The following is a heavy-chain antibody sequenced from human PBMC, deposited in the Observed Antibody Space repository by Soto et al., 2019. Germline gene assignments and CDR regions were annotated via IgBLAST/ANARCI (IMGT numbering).Heavy chain of an antibody. V-gene: IGHV3-74*01. CDR3: VRTSLVVAAATREDY. Sequence: EVQLVESGGGLVQPGGSLRLSGAASGFTFSSYWMHWVRQAPGKGLVWVSRINSDGSSTSYADSVKGLFTISRDNAKNTLYLQMNSLRAEDTAVYYCVRTSLVVAAATREDYCGQGTLVTVSS. J-gene: IGHJ4*02. CDR2: INSDGSST. D-gene: IGHD2-15*01. CDR1: GFTFSSYW.